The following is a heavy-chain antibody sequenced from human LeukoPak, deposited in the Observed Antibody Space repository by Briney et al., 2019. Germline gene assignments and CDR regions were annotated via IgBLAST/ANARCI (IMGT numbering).Heavy chain of an antibody. CDR2: INWNGGST. CDR3: ARRGIYSGYDLLRDPFDY. Sequence: GGSLRLSCAASGFTFDDYGMSWVRQAPGKGLEWVSGINWNGGSTGYADSVKGRFTISRDNAKNSLYLQMNSLRAEDTALYYCARRGIYSGYDLLRDPFDYWGQGTLVTVSS. V-gene: IGHV3-20*04. J-gene: IGHJ4*02. CDR1: GFTFDDYG. D-gene: IGHD5-12*01.